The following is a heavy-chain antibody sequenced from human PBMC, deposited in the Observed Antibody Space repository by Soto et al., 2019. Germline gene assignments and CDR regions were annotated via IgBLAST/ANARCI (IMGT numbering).Heavy chain of an antibody. CDR3: ARGGGVAYVDY. D-gene: IGHD2-8*02. V-gene: IGHV4-59*01. J-gene: IGHJ4*02. CDR2: IYYSGIT. CDR1: GGSISSYY. Sequence: QVQLQESGPGLVKPSETQSLTCTVSGGSISSYYWSWIRQPPGKGLEWIGYIYYSGITDYNPSLKRRXTXSXDTSERQFSLKLSSVTAADTAVYYCARGGGVAYVDYWGQGTLVTVSS.